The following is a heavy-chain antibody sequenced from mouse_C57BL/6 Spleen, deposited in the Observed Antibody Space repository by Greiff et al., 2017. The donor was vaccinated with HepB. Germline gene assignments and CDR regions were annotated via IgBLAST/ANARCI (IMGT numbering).Heavy chain of an antibody. J-gene: IGHJ1*03. CDR3: ARVYFGSIWYFDV. D-gene: IGHD1-1*01. CDR1: GYAFSSYW. V-gene: IGHV1-80*01. Sequence: QVQLQQSGAELVKPGASVKISCKASGYAFSSYWMNWVKQRPGKGLEWIGQIYPGDGDTNYNGKFKGKATLTADKSSSTAYMQLSSLTSEDSAVYFCARVYFGSIWYFDVWGTGTTVTVSS. CDR2: IYPGDGDT.